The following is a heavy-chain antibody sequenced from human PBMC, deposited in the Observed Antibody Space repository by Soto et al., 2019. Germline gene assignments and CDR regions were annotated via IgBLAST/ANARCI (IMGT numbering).Heavy chain of an antibody. V-gene: IGHV1-69*13. D-gene: IGHD2-15*01. CDR3: ARVGPYCSGGSCHYY. CDR2: IIPFSDIV. CDR1: GGTFGIYA. Sequence: GASLKVSCKASGGTFGIYAITWVRQAPGQGLEWMGGIIPFSDIVNYTQKFQGRATITADESTSTAYMDLSSLRSEDTAVYYCARVGPYCSGGSCHYYWGQGTLVTVSS. J-gene: IGHJ4*02.